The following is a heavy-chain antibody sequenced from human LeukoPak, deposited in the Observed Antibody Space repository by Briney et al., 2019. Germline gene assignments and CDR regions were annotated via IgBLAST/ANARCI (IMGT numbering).Heavy chain of an antibody. CDR2: IYTSGST. D-gene: IGHD2-2*02. CDR3: ARDNGYCSSTSCYTSWII. CDR1: GGSISSGSYY. V-gene: IGHV4-61*02. Sequence: SQTLSLTCTVSGGSISSGSYYWSWIRQPAGKGLEWIGRIYTSGSTNYNPSLKSRVTISVDTSKNQFSLKLSSVTAADTAVYYCARDNGYCSSTSCYTSWIIWGQGTMVTVSS. J-gene: IGHJ3*02.